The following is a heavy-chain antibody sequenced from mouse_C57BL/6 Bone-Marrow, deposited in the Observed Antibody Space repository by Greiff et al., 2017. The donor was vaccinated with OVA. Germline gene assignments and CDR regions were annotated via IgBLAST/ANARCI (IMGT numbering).Heavy chain of an antibody. CDR2: IYPGSGST. V-gene: IGHV1-55*01. CDR3: AWGLRDY. D-gene: IGHD2-13*01. Sequence: QVQLQQPGAELVKPGASVSMSCTASGYTFTSYCITWVRQRPGQGLEWLGDIYPGSGSTYYTEKFKSKATLTVNSYSRTAYMQISMLTAEASAVYCCAWGLRDYWGKGTTLTVSS. J-gene: IGHJ2*01. CDR1: GYTFTSYC.